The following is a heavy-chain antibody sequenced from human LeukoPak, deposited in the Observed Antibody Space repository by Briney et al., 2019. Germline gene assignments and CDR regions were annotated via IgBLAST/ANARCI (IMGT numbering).Heavy chain of an antibody. J-gene: IGHJ5*02. V-gene: IGHV4-38-2*01. CDR3: ARHLGYCSSTSCYPVYWFDP. D-gene: IGHD2-2*01. CDR2: TYLSGST. Sequence: PSETLSLTCAVSGYSLRRGYYWGWTRPPPGEGVEGIGRTYLSGSTYYNPSLKSRVTISVDTSKKQFSLKLSSVTAADTAVYYCARHLGYCSSTSCYPVYWFDPWGQGTLVTVSS. CDR1: GYSLRRGYY.